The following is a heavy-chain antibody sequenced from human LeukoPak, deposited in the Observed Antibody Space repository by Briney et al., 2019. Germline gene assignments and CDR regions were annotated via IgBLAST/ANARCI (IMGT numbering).Heavy chain of an antibody. CDR3: ARVYASGWVLPNGFDY. D-gene: IGHD6-19*01. Sequence: GASVKVSCKASGYTFTSYGISWVRQAPGQGLEWMGWISAYNGNTNYAQKLQGRVTMTTDTSTSTAYMELRSLRSDDTAVYYRARVYASGWVLPNGFDYWGQGTLVTVSS. CDR1: GYTFTSYG. V-gene: IGHV1-18*01. J-gene: IGHJ4*02. CDR2: ISAYNGNT.